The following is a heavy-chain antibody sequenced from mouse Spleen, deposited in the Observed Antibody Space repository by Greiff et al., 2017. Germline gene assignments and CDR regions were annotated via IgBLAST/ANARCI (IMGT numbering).Heavy chain of an antibody. CDR1: GYSITSDYA. Sequence: VQLKQSGPGLVKPSQSLSLTCTVTGYSITSDYAWNWIRQFPGNKLEWMGYISYSGSTSYNPSLKSRISITRDTSKNQFFLQLNSVTTEDTATYYCARKEYGNFWFAYWGQGTLVTVSA. D-gene: IGHD2-10*02. J-gene: IGHJ3*01. V-gene: IGHV3-2*02. CDR2: ISYSGST. CDR3: ARKEYGNFWFAY.